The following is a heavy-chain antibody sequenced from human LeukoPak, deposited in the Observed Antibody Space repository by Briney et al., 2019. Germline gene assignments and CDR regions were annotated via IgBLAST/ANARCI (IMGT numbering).Heavy chain of an antibody. J-gene: IGHJ4*02. CDR1: GFTFSSYE. D-gene: IGHD6-19*01. CDR3: ARESIAVAGAPFDY. Sequence: PGGSLRLSCAASGFTFSSYEMNWVRHAPGKGLEWVSYISSGSTIYDADPVEGRFTISRDNAKNSLYLQMNSLRAEDTAVYYCARESIAVAGAPFDYWGQGTLVTVSS. V-gene: IGHV3-48*03. CDR2: ISSGSTI.